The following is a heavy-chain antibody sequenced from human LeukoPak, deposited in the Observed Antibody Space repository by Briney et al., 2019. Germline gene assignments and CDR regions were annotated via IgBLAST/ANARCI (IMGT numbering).Heavy chain of an antibody. CDR1: GYSFTNYW. CDR2: IYLGDSDT. J-gene: IGHJ4*02. D-gene: IGHD6-19*01. V-gene: IGHV5-51*01. CDR3: ARHPSYTSGWPLDY. Sequence: GESLKISCKGSGYSFTNYWIGWVRKMPGKGLEWMGIIYLGDSDTRYSPSFQGQVTISADKSISTAYLQWSSLKASDTAIYYCARHPSYTSGWPLDYWGQGTLVTVSS.